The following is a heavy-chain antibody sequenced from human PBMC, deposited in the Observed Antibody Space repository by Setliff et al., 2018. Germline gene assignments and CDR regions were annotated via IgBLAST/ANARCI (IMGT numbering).Heavy chain of an antibody. Sequence: GASVKVSCKASGGTFSSYGISWVRQAPGQGLEWMGGTIPIFGSTNYAQKFQDRVTIITDESTSTAYIELRSLRTEDTAVYYCAREGVDTRSSTDYRYYMDVWGKGTTVTVSS. CDR2: TIPIFGST. V-gene: IGHV1-69*05. J-gene: IGHJ6*03. CDR3: AREGVDTRSSTDYRYYMDV. CDR1: GGTFSSYG. D-gene: IGHD5-18*01.